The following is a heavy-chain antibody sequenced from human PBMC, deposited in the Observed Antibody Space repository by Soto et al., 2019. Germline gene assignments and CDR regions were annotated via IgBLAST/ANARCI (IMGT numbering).Heavy chain of an antibody. V-gene: IGHV1-18*01. Sequence: QVQLVQSGAEVKKPGASVKVSCKASGYTFTSYGINWVRQAPGQGLEWMGWISAYNGNTHYAQKLQGRVTMTTDTSTSTADMELRSLRSDDTAVYYCARVQSGYDFAYWGQGILVTVSS. CDR2: ISAYNGNT. CDR1: GYTFTSYG. CDR3: ARVQSGYDFAY. D-gene: IGHD5-12*01. J-gene: IGHJ4*02.